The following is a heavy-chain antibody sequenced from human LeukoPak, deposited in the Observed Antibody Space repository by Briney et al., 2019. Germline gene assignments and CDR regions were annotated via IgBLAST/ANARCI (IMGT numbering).Heavy chain of an antibody. CDR2: ISGSGGGT. Sequence: GGSLRLSCAASGFTFSSYAMSWVRQAPGKGLEWVSAISGSGGGTYYADSVKGRFTISRDNSKNTLYLQMNSLRAEDTAVYYCAKDREMATIVYYFDYWGQGTLVTVSS. D-gene: IGHD5-24*01. J-gene: IGHJ4*02. CDR1: GFTFSSYA. CDR3: AKDREMATIVYYFDY. V-gene: IGHV3-23*01.